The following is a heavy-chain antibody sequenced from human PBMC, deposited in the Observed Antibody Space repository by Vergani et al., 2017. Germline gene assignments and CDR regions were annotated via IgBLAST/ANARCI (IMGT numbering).Heavy chain of an antibody. CDR1: GFTFSSYG. V-gene: IGHV3-NL1*01. CDR3: TTAWGLYYLHGEYFQY. J-gene: IGHJ1*01. D-gene: IGHD3-10*01. CDR2: ISSGGGDI. Sequence: QVQLVESGGGVVQPGGSLRLSCAASGFTFSSYGMHWVRQAPGKGLEWVATISSGGGDIFYADSVKGRFTISRDNSKNTLFLQMNSLKDEDTAVYYCTTAWGLYYLHGEYFQYWGRGTLVSVS.